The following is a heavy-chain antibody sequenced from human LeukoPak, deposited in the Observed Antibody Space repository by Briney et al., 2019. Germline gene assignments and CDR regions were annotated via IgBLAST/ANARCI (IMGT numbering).Heavy chain of an antibody. CDR1: GFTFSSYW. CDR3: ARGSRSQLRVGY. CDR2: MSSGDSTI. Sequence: GGSLRLSCAASGFTFSSYWMSWVRQAPGKGLEWVSYMSSGDSTIYYADSVKGRFTISRDNAKNSLYLQMNSLRAEDTAVYYCARGSRSQLRVGYWGQGTLVTVSS. J-gene: IGHJ4*02. D-gene: IGHD2-15*01. V-gene: IGHV3-48*04.